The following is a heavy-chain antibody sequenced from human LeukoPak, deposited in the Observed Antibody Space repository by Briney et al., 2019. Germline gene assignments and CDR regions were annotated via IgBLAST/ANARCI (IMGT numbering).Heavy chain of an antibody. CDR1: SGSIGSYY. J-gene: IGHJ4*02. V-gene: IGHV4-4*07. Sequence: PSETLSLTCTVSSGSIGSYYWAWIRQPAGKGLKWIGRIHRTGSTNYNPSLTSRVIMSVDTSKNQFSLRLTSLTAADTAVYYCAREGARDDFVVVPAALDFWGLGTLVTVSS. D-gene: IGHD2-2*01. CDR3: AREGARDDFVVVPAALDF. CDR2: IHRTGST.